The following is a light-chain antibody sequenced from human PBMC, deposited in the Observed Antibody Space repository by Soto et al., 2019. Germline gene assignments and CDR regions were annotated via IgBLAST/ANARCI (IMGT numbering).Light chain of an antibody. J-gene: IGKJ1*01. V-gene: IGKV3-20*01. Sequence: EIVMTQSPATLSVSPGERATLSCRASQSISSNLAWYQQKPGQAPRLLIYGASSRATGIPDRFSGSGSGTDSTLTISRLEPEDFAVYYCQQYGGSPRTFGQGTKVDIK. CDR3: QQYGGSPRT. CDR2: GAS. CDR1: QSISSN.